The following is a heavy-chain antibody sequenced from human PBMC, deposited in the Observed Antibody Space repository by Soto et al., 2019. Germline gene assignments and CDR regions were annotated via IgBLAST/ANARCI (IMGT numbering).Heavy chain of an antibody. CDR2: ISGSGGST. D-gene: IGHD3-3*01. V-gene: IGHV3-23*01. CDR3: AKDATLRFLEWLSTDAFDI. Sequence: GGSLRLSCAASGFTFSSYAMSWVRHAPGKGLEWVSAISGSGGSTYYADSVKGRFTISRDNSKNTLYLQMNSLRAEDTAVYYCAKDATLRFLEWLSTDAFDIWGQGTMVTVSS. J-gene: IGHJ3*02. CDR1: GFTFSSYA.